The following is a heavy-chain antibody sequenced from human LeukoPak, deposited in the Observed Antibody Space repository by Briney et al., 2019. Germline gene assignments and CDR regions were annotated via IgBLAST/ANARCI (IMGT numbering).Heavy chain of an antibody. J-gene: IGHJ4*02. V-gene: IGHV4-59*08. D-gene: IGHD4-17*01. CDR3: ARHLSYGDSNYFDY. CDR2: IYYSGST. Sequence: KPSETLSLTCTVSGGSLSGYYCSWIRQPPGKGLEWIGYIYYSGSTNYNAALKSRVIISVDTSKNQFSLKLSSVTAADTAVYYCARHLSYGDSNYFDYWGQGTLVTVSS. CDR1: GGSLSGYY.